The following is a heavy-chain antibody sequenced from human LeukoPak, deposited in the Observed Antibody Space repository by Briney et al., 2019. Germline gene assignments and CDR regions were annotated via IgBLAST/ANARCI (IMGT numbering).Heavy chain of an antibody. D-gene: IGHD5-18*01. CDR1: GFTFSGYD. V-gene: IGHV3-21*04. Sequence: GGSLRLSCAASGFTFSGYDMNWVRQAPGKGLEWVSSISGSSSYIYYADSVKGRFTISRDNSKNTLYLQMNSLRAEDTAVYYCARVQLWFGKYFDYWGQGTLVTVSS. J-gene: IGHJ4*02. CDR2: ISGSSSYI. CDR3: ARVQLWFGKYFDY.